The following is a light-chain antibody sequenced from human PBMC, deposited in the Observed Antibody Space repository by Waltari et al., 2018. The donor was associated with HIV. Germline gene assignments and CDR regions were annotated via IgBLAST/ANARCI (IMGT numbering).Light chain of an antibody. Sequence: SYVLTQPPSVSVAPGKTARITCGGDNLEAKSVHWYHQKPGQAPVVVMSYDSVRPSGIPERFSGPNSGNTATLTISRVEAGDEADYYCQVWDSGSDHRVFGGGTKLTVL. CDR1: NLEAKS. CDR3: QVWDSGSDHRV. V-gene: IGLV3-21*04. J-gene: IGLJ3*02. CDR2: YDS.